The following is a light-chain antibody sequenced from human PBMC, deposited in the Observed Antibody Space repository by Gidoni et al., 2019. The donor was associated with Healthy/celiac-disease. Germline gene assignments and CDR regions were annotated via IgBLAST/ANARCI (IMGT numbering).Light chain of an antibody. J-gene: IGKJ4*01. CDR2: AAS. CDR3: QQTNSYPQT. Sequence: LSASVGDRVTITCRASQGISSYVDWYQQKPGKAPKLLIYAASTLQSGVPSRFSGSGSGTDFTLTISSLQPEDFATYYCQQTNSYPQTFGGGTKVEIK. CDR1: QGISSY. V-gene: IGKV1-9*01.